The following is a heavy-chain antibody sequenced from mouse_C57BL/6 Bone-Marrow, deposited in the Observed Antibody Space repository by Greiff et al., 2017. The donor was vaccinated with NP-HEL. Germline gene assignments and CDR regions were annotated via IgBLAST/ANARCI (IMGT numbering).Heavy chain of an antibody. V-gene: IGHV5-9-1*02. J-gene: IGHJ2*01. CDR2: ISSGGDYI. Sequence: EVKLMESGEGLVKPGGSLKLSCAASGFTFSSYAMSWVRQTPEKRLEWVAYISSGGDYIYYADTVKGRFTISRDNARNTLYLQMSSLKSEDTAMYYCTRDWGALYFDYWGQGTTLTVSS. D-gene: IGHD4-1*01. CDR3: TRDWGALYFDY. CDR1: GFTFSSYA.